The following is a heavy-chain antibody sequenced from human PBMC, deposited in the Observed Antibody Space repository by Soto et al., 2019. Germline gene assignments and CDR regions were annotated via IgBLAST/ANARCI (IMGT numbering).Heavy chain of an antibody. V-gene: IGHV1-58*02. Sequence: SVKVSCKASGFTLENSAIQWVRQARGHRLEWIGWIVVGTGSTNYAQKFQERVSITRDMSTNTAFLELRSLKSDDTAIYYCARDRLRGYYSSGFYSWGQGTMVTVSS. CDR3: ARDRLRGYYSSGFYS. D-gene: IGHD3-22*01. J-gene: IGHJ4*02. CDR2: IVVGTGST. CDR1: GFTLENSA.